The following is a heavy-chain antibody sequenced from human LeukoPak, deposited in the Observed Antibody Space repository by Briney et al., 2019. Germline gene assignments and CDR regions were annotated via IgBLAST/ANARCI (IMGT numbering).Heavy chain of an antibody. V-gene: IGHV3-23*01. CDR2: ISGSGGST. Sequence: GGSLTLSCAASGFTFSSYAMSWVRQAPGKGLEWVSAISGSGGSTYYADSVKGRFTISRDNSKNTLYLQTNSLRAEDTAVYYCAKAIRYFDWLPDYYFDYWGQGTLVTVSS. CDR3: AKAIRYFDWLPDYYFDY. D-gene: IGHD3-9*01. J-gene: IGHJ4*02. CDR1: GFTFSSYA.